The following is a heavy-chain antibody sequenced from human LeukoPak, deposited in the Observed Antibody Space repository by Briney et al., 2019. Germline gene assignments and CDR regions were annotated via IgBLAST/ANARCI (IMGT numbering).Heavy chain of an antibody. CDR3: ARDSWPEVVRFDY. CDR1: GGSISSSSYY. J-gene: IGHJ4*02. D-gene: IGHD1-14*01. Sequence: PSETLSLTCTVSGGSISSSSYYWGWIRQPPGKGLEWIGDIFHSGNTYYNPSLKSRVTISVDTSKNQFSLKLRSVTAADTAVYYCARDSWPEVVRFDYWGQGTLVTVSS. CDR2: IFHSGNT. V-gene: IGHV4-39*07.